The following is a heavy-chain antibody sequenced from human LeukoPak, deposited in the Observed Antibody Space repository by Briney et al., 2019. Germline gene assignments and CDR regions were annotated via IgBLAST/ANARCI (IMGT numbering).Heavy chain of an antibody. J-gene: IGHJ4*02. CDR2: FDPEDGET. CDR3: ATPLNRLVSNFDY. CDR1: GYTLTELS. Sequence: ASVKVSCKVSGYTLTELSMHWVRQAPGKGLEWMGGFDPEDGETIYAQKFQGRVTMTEDTSTDTAYMELSSLRSEATAVYYCATPLNRLVSNFDYWGQGTLVTVSS. V-gene: IGHV1-24*01. D-gene: IGHD3-9*01.